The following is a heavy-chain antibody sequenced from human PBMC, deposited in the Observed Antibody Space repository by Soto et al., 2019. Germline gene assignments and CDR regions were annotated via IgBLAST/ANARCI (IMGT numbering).Heavy chain of an antibody. J-gene: IGHJ4*02. V-gene: IGHV2-5*02. CDR1: GFSLSTSGVG. CDR3: AHSVNRGSSWSYFDY. CDR2: IYWDDDK. Sequence: QITLKESGPTLVKPTQTLTLTCTFSGFSLSTSGVGVGWIRQPPGKALEWLALIYWDDDKRYSPSLKSRLTITTDTSKTQVVLTMTNMDPVDTATYYCAHSVNRGSSWSYFDYWGQGTLVTVSS. D-gene: IGHD6-13*01.